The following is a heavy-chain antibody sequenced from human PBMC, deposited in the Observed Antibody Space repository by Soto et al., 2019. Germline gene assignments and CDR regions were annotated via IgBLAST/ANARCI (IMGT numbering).Heavy chain of an antibody. D-gene: IGHD6-6*01. J-gene: IGHJ6*02. CDR2: IIPIFGTA. CDR3: AREDHGRAARTNYYYGMDV. CDR1: GGTFSSYA. Sequence: GASVKVSCKASGGTFSSYAISWVRQAPGQGLEWMGGIIPIFGTANYAQKFQGRVTIAADESTSTAYMELSSLRSEDTAVYYCAREDHGRAARTNYYYGMDVWGQGTTVTVSS. V-gene: IGHV1-69*13.